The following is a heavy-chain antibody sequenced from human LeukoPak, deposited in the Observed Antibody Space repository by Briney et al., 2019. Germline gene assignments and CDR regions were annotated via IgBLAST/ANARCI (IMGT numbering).Heavy chain of an antibody. V-gene: IGHV3-74*01. J-gene: IGHJ4*02. CDR1: GFTFSNYW. CDR3: ARERPAADFDF. Sequence: GGSLRLSCAASGFTFSNYWMNWVRQAPGKRLAWVSGINTDGGSTNYADSVKGRFSISRDNAKNTLYLQMNSLTAEDTAVYYCARERPAADFDFWGQGALVTVSS. D-gene: IGHD2-2*01. CDR2: INTDGGST.